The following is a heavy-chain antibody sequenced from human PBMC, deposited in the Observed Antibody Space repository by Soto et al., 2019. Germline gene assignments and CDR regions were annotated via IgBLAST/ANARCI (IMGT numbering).Heavy chain of an antibody. CDR2: ISGSGGRT. Sequence: EVQLLESGGGLVQPGGSLRLSCAASGFTFRSYAMSWVRQAPGKGLEWVSAISGSGGRTYFAGAVKGRFTISRDNSRNTVSLHMNSLRAEDSAVYYCAKENSDSGTSAFDYWGQGTLVTVSS. D-gene: IGHD3-10*01. CDR3: AKENSDSGTSAFDY. V-gene: IGHV3-23*01. J-gene: IGHJ4*02. CDR1: GFTFRSYA.